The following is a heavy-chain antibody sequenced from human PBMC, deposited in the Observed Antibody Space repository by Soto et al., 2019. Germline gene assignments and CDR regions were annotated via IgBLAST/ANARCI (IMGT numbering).Heavy chain of an antibody. D-gene: IGHD3-22*01. CDR2: VYYTGST. CDR3: ARQRRYYYDSSGYPDY. J-gene: IGHJ4*02. V-gene: IGHV4-39*01. Sequence: TLSLTCSVSGGSTSSSTYYWGWIRQPPGKGLEWIGSVYYTGSTFYNPSLKSRVTISVDTSKNQFSLRLSSVTAADTAVYYCARQRRYYYDSSGYPDYWGQGTLVTVSS. CDR1: GGSTSSSTYY.